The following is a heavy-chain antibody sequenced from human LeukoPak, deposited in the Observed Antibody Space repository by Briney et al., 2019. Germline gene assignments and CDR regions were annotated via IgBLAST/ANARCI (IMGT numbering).Heavy chain of an antibody. Sequence: GASVKVSCKASGYTFTGYYMHWVRQAPGQGLEWMGWINPNSGGTDYAQKFQGRVTMTRETSISTAYMELSRLRSDDTAVYYCARTPRDIVVVVAATLYYYYGMDVWGQGTTVTVSS. J-gene: IGHJ6*02. V-gene: IGHV1-2*02. CDR3: ARTPRDIVVVVAATLYYYYGMDV. CDR1: GYTFTGYY. CDR2: INPNSGGT. D-gene: IGHD2-15*01.